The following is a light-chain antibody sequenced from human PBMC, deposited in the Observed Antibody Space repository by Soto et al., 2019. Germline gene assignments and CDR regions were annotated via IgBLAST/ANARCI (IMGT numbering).Light chain of an antibody. J-gene: IGKJ1*01. Sequence: DILVAQSPSSLSASVGYRFTITCRASQTISDFLNWYQLKPGKAHKILIYAASTLHSGVQSRFSGSGSGTDFTLTISRIQPEDFATYTCQQSFSTPRKFGHGTTGDIK. CDR1: QTISDF. CDR3: QQSFSTPRK. CDR2: AAS. V-gene: IGKV1-39*01.